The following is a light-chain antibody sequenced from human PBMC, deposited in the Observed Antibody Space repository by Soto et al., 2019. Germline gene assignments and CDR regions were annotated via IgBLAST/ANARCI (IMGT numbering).Light chain of an antibody. J-gene: IGKJ1*01. CDR1: QSISSY. Sequence: DIQMTQSPSSLSASVGDRVTITCRASQSISSYLNWYQRKPGKAPKLLIYAASSLQSGVPSRFSGSGSGTDFTLTISSLQPDDFATFYCQQYDSYSWTFRKRTKADI. CDR3: QQYDSYSWT. CDR2: AAS. V-gene: IGKV1-39*01.